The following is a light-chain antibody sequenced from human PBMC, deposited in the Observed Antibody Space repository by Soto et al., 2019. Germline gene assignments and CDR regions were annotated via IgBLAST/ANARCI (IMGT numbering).Light chain of an antibody. CDR1: SSDVGGYNY. V-gene: IGLV2-14*01. CDR3: SSYTTIKTVV. CDR2: EVS. Sequence: QSVLTQPPSASGSPGQSVTISCTGTSSDVGGYNYVSWYQRHPGKAPKLIIFEVSNRPSGISDRFSGFKSANTAYLTISGVQPEDEADYHCSSYTTIKTVVFGGGTKVTVL. J-gene: IGLJ2*01.